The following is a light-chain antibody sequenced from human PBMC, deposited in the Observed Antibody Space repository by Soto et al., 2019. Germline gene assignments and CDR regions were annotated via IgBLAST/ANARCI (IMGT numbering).Light chain of an antibody. CDR1: QILNNR. CDR3: HQYSRSPVTFSPLT. Sequence: DIQMTQSPSTLSASVGDRVTITCRASQILNNRLSWYQQKPGKAPNLLISGAFNLQSGVPSRFGGGGSGTDFTLTISRLEPDDFAVYYCHQYSRSPVTFSPLTFGGGSKVEI. J-gene: IGKJ4*01. CDR2: GAF. V-gene: IGKV1-39*01.